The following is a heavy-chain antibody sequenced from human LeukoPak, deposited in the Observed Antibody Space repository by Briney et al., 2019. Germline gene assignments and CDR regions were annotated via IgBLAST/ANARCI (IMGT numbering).Heavy chain of an antibody. CDR2: INHSGST. CDR3: ASYYGSGSYYKSWFDP. D-gene: IGHD3-10*01. CDR1: GGSFSGYY. V-gene: IGHV4-34*01. Sequence: SETLSLTCAVYGGSFSGYYWSWIRQPPGKGLEWIGEINHSGSTNYNPSLKSRVTISVDTSKNQFSLKLSSVTAADTAVYYCASYYGSGSYYKSWFDPWGQGTLVTVSS. J-gene: IGHJ5*02.